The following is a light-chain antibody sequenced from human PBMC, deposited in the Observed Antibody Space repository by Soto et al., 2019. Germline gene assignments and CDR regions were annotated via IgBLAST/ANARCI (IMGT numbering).Light chain of an antibody. Sequence: QSARTQPRSVSGSPGQSVTMSCTGTSSDDGNYNYVSWFQQHPGKAPKLMIYAVTRRTSWVPDRFSGSKSGNTASLTISGLQAEDEADYYCCSYAGSYSYVIFGGGTQLTVL. J-gene: IGLJ2*01. CDR1: SSDDGNYNY. CDR3: CSYAGSYSYVI. CDR2: AVT. V-gene: IGLV2-11*01.